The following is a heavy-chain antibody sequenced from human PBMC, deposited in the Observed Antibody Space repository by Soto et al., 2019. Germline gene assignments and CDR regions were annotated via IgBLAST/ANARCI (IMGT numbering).Heavy chain of an antibody. CDR1: GGSISSTTYY. CDR3: ARIVAAGTNFDY. V-gene: IGHV4-39*07. D-gene: IGHD6-13*01. Sequence: SETLSLTCTVSGGSISSTTYYWGWMRQPPGKGLEWIASFFIGGSTYYNPSLKSRVTISVDTSKNQFSLKLSSVTAADTAVYYCARIVAAGTNFDYWGQGTLVTVSS. J-gene: IGHJ4*02. CDR2: FFIGGST.